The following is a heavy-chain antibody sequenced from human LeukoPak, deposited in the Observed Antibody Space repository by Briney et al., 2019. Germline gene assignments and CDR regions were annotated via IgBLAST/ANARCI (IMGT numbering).Heavy chain of an antibody. CDR1: GFTFSNSG. Sequence: PGGSLRLSCGASGFTFSNSGMSWVRQAPGKGLEWVSAISGSGGTTYYVDSVKGRFTISRDNSKNTLYLQMNSLRAAYTALYYCAKVGPSLVRGLIRGGARYYYNYMDVWGKGTTVTISS. D-gene: IGHD3-10*01. CDR2: ISGSGGTT. V-gene: IGHV3-23*01. J-gene: IGHJ6*03. CDR3: AKVGPSLVRGLIRGGARYYYNYMDV.